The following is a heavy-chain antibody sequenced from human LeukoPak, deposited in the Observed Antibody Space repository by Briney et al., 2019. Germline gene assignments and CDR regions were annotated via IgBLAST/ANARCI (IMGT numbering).Heavy chain of an antibody. CDR3: ARIIILPDIFTSDHYYSYMDV. J-gene: IGHJ6*03. CDR1: GVSFSSYW. Sequence: GGTLRLSCVASGVSFSSYWMSWVRQAPGKGLEWVANIKKDGSEKYYVDSVKGRFTVSRDNAKNSLYLQINSLRAEDTAVYYCARIIILPDIFTSDHYYSYMDVWGRGTTVTVSS. CDR2: IKKDGSEK. V-gene: IGHV3-7*01. D-gene: IGHD2/OR15-2a*01.